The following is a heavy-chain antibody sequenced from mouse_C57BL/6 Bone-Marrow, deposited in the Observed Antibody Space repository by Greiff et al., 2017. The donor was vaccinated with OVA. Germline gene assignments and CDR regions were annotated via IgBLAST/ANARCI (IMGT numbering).Heavy chain of an antibody. CDR1: GYTFTSYW. Sequence: QVQLQQPGAELVKPGASVKLSCKASGYTFTSYWMPWVKQRPGQGLEWIGEIDPSDSYTNYNQKFKGKATLTVDTSSSTAYMQLSSLTSEDSAVYYCARHYGSSYGWYFDVWGTGTTVTVSS. CDR3: ARHYGSSYGWYFDV. D-gene: IGHD1-1*01. CDR2: IDPSDSYT. J-gene: IGHJ1*03. V-gene: IGHV1-50*01.